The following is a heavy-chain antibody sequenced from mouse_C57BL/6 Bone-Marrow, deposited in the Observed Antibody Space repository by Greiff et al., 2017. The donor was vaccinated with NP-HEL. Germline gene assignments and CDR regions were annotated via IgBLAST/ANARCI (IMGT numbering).Heavy chain of an antibody. D-gene: IGHD1-1*02. CDR1: GYTFTSYW. V-gene: IGHV1-69*01. CDR3: ARGGV. CDR2: IDPSDSYT. J-gene: IGHJ1*03. Sequence: QVQLQQPGAELEMPGASVKLSCKASGYTFTSYWMHWVKQRPGQGLEWIGEIDPSDSYTNYNQKFKGKSTLTVDKSSSTAYMQLSSLTSEDSAVYYCARGGVWGTGTTVTVSS.